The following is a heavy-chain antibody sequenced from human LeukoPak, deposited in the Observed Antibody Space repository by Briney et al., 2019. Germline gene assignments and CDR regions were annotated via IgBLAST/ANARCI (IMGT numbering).Heavy chain of an antibody. CDR3: GKGTVAGTWGNKWFDP. D-gene: IGHD3-16*01. V-gene: IGHV3-23*01. CDR1: GFTLSSYA. J-gene: IGHJ5*02. CDR2: ISYSCGST. Sequence: GGSLRLFCAASGFTLSSYAMNGVRHAPGKGVEWVSVISYSCGSTYYADSVKGRFTISRDNSKNTLYLQMNSLRAEDTAVYYCGKGTVAGTWGNKWFDPWGQGTLVTVSS.